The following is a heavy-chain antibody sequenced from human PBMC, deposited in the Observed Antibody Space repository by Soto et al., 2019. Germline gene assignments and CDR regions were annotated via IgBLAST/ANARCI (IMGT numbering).Heavy chain of an antibody. CDR3: AKDEVGSHYFYYMDV. CDR1: GFAFNDYA. D-gene: IGHD3-10*01. Sequence: DVQLVESGGGLVQPGRSLRLSCAASGFAFNDYAMHWVRQAPGKGREWVAGISWHSANIAYADSVKGRFTIYRDNAKNSLYLQMTSLRSEDTAFYYCAKDEVGSHYFYYMDVWGKGTAVTVSS. V-gene: IGHV3-9*01. J-gene: IGHJ6*03. CDR2: ISWHSANI.